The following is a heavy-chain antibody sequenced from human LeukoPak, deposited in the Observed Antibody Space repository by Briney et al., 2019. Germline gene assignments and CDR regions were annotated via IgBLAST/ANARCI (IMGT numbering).Heavy chain of an antibody. CDR1: GFTFSSYA. CDR3: AKGKGSSSSSIDW. Sequence: GRSLRLSCAASGFTFSSYAMHWVRQAPGKGLEWVSAISDSGGSTYYADSVKGRFTISRDNSKNTVYLQIHRLRAEDTAVYYCAKGKGSSSSSIDWWGQGTLVTVSS. J-gene: IGHJ4*02. CDR2: ISDSGGST. D-gene: IGHD2-15*01. V-gene: IGHV3-23*01.